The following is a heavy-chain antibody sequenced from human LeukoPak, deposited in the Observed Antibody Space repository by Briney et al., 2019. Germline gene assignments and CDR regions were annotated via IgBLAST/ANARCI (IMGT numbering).Heavy chain of an antibody. CDR3: ARGEMATISFDY. V-gene: IGHV1-69*05. CDR1: GGTFSSYA. D-gene: IGHD5-24*01. J-gene: IGHJ4*02. CDR2: IIPIFGTA. Sequence: SVKVSCTASGGTFSSYAISWVRQAPGQGLEWMGGIIPIFGTANYAQKFQGRVTITTDESTSTAYMELSSLRSEDTAVYYCARGEMATISFDYWGQGTLVTVSS.